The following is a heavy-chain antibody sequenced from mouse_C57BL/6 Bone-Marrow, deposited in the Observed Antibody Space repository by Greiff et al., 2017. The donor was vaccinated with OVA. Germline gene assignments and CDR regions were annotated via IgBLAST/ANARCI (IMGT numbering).Heavy chain of an antibody. CDR2: ISSGSSTI. V-gene: IGHV5-17*01. J-gene: IGHJ2*01. D-gene: IGHD2-4*01. CDR3: AMIYYDYEGGFDY. Sequence: EVKVVESGGGLVKPGGSLKLSCAASGFTFSDYGMHWVRQAPEKGLEWVAYISSGSSTIYYAATVKGRFTISRDNAKNTLFLQMTSLRSEDTAMYYCAMIYYDYEGGFDYWGQGTTLTVSS. CDR1: GFTFSDYG.